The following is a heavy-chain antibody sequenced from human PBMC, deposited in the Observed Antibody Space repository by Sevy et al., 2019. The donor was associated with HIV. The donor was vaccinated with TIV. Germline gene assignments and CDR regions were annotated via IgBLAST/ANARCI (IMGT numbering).Heavy chain of an antibody. Sequence: GGSLRLSCAASGFTFSSYSMNWVRQAPGKGLEWVSYISSSSSTIYYADSVKGRFTISRDNAKNSLYLQMNSLRAEDTAMYYCARDPPGEYYYDSSGYYPSGMDVWGQGTTVTVSS. CDR3: ARDPPGEYYYDSSGYYPSGMDV. CDR1: GFTFSSYS. J-gene: IGHJ6*02. CDR2: ISSSSSTI. V-gene: IGHV3-48*01. D-gene: IGHD3-22*01.